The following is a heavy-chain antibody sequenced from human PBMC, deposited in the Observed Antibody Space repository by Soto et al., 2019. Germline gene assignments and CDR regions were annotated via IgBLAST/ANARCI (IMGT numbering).Heavy chain of an antibody. CDR3: ATRASYYDSSANFDY. V-gene: IGHV1-18*01. J-gene: IGHJ4*02. CDR1: GYTFTSHG. CDR2: ISAYSGNT. Sequence: ASVKVSCKASGYTFTSHGISWVRQAPGQGLEWMGWISAYSGNTNYAQKLQGRVTMTTDTSTSTAYMELRSLRSDDTAVYYCATRASYYDSSANFDYWGQGTLVTVSS. D-gene: IGHD3-22*01.